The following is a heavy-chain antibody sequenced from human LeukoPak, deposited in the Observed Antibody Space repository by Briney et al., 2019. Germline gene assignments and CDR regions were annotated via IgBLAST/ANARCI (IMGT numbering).Heavy chain of an antibody. CDR1: GFTFSSYS. D-gene: IGHD4-17*01. CDR2: ISSSSSYI. Sequence: GGSLRLSCAASGFTFSSYSMNWVRQGPGKGLEWVSSISSSSSYIYYADSVKGRFTISRDNAKNSLYLQMNSLRAEDTAVYYCARDPTDYVSQNYYFDYWGQGTLVTVSS. CDR3: ARDPTDYVSQNYYFDY. V-gene: IGHV3-21*01. J-gene: IGHJ4*02.